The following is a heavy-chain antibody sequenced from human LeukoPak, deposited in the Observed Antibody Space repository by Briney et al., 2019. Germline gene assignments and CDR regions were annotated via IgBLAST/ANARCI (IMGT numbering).Heavy chain of an antibody. Sequence: PGGSLRLSCAASGFTFSSYSMNWVRQAPGKGLEWVSSISSSSSYIYYVDSVKGRFTISRDNAKNSLYLQMNSLRAEDTAVYYCARDLRLRGGVFDYWGQGTLVTVSS. V-gene: IGHV3-21*01. CDR1: GFTFSSYS. CDR3: ARDLRLRGGVFDY. CDR2: ISSSSSYI. J-gene: IGHJ4*02. D-gene: IGHD3-10*01.